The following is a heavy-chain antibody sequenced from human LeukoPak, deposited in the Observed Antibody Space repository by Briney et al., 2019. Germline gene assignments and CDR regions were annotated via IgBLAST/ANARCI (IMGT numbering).Heavy chain of an antibody. Sequence: GGSLRLSCAASGFTVSSNYMSWVRQAPGKGLKWVSVIYSGGSTYYADSVKGRFTISRDNSKNTLYLQMNSLRAEDTAVYYCARESGRWFGERENWFDPWGQGTLVTVSS. CDR1: GFTVSSNY. CDR2: IYSGGST. V-gene: IGHV3-53*01. CDR3: ARESGRWFGERENWFDP. J-gene: IGHJ5*02. D-gene: IGHD3-10*01.